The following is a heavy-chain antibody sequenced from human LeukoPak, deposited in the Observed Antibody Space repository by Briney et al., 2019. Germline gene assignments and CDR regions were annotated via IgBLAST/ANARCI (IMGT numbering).Heavy chain of an antibody. V-gene: IGHV3-30*02. CDR2: IRYDGSNK. CDR1: GFTFSSYG. CDR3: AKDGYRTTVTNPDY. D-gene: IGHD4-17*01. Sequence: PGGSLRLSCAASGFTFSSYGMHWVRQAPGRGLEWVAFIRYDGSNKYYADSVKGRFTISRDNSKNTLYLQMNSLRAEDTAVYYCAKDGYRTTVTNPDYWGQGTLVTVSS. J-gene: IGHJ4*02.